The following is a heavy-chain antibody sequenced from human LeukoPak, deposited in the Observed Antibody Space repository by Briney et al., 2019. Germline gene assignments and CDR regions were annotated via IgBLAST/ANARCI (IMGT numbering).Heavy chain of an antibody. CDR2: IYNSGNT. J-gene: IGHJ4*02. CDR1: GGSSTNYF. Sequence: SETLSLTCTVSGGSSTNYFWSWVRQSPGKGLEWVGYIYNSGNTNYNPSLKSRVTISRDMSRNQFSLKLRSVTAADTAVYYCARVSGSGWYYFDHWGRGTLVTVSS. V-gene: IGHV4-59*01. CDR3: ARVSGSGWYYFDH. D-gene: IGHD6-19*01.